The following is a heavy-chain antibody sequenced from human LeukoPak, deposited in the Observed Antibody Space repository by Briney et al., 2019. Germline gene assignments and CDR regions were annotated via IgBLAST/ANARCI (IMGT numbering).Heavy chain of an antibody. CDR2: IWYDGNKK. V-gene: IGHV3-33*06. D-gene: IGHD3-16*02. CDR1: GFTFSSHG. Sequence: PGRSLRLSCAASGFTFSSHGMRWVRQAPGKGLEWLAVIWYDGNKKYYADSVKGRFTISRDNSKSTLDLQMDSLRAEDSAVYYCAKGRYTGTSFFDYWGQGTLVTVSS. CDR3: AKGRYTGTSFFDY. J-gene: IGHJ4*02.